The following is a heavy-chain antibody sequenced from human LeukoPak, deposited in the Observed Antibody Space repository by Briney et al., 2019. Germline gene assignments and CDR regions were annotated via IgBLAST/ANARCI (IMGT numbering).Heavy chain of an antibody. J-gene: IGHJ5*02. Sequence: GGSLRLSCAASGFTFSSYGMHWVRQAPGKGLGWVAFIRYDGSNKYYADSVKGRFTISRDNSKNTLYLQMNSLRAEDTAVYYCAKMATMVRGVPLPFDPWGQGTLVTVSS. D-gene: IGHD3-10*01. CDR3: AKMATMVRGVPLPFDP. CDR2: IRYDGSNK. V-gene: IGHV3-30*02. CDR1: GFTFSSYG.